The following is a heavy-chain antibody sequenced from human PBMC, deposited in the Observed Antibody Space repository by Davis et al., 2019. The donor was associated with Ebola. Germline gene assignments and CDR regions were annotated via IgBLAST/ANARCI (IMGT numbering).Heavy chain of an antibody. V-gene: IGHV4-61*01. CDR3: ARERYCSGGSCPWRYFDL. D-gene: IGHD2-15*01. CDR1: GGSISSSSYY. CDR2: IYYSGST. J-gene: IGHJ2*01. Sequence: GSLRLSCTVSGGSISSSSYYWSWIRQPPGKGLEWIGYIYYSGSTNYNPSLKSRVTISVDTSKNQFSLKLSSVTAADTAVYYCARERYCSGGSCPWRYFDLWGRGTLVTVSS.